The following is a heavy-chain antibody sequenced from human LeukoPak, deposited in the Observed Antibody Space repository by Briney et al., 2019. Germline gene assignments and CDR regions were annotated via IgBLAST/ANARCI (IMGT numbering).Heavy chain of an antibody. CDR3: ARSGGYYPHNYYGMDV. V-gene: IGHV3-30-3*01. CDR2: ISYDGSNK. Sequence: GRSLRLSCAASGFTFNSYAMHWVRQAPGKGLEWVAVISYDGSNKYYADSVKGRFTISRDNSKNTLYLQMNSLRAEGTAVYYCARSGGYYPHNYYGMDVWGQGTTVTVSS. D-gene: IGHD3-22*01. CDR1: GFTFNSYA. J-gene: IGHJ6*02.